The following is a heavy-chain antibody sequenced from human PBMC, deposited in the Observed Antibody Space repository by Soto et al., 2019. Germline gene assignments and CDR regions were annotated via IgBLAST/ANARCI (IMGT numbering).Heavy chain of an antibody. CDR3: GREIYEFWSGYYYYYYGKDV. CDR1: GGSISSYY. J-gene: IGHJ6*04. Sequence: SDTLSLTCTVSGGSISSYYWSWIRQPAGTGLEWIGRIYTSGSTNYNPSLKSPVTLSVDTSKNHFSLKLSSVTAPETAWYYCGREIYEFWSGYYYYYYGKDVWGKGTTVTVSS. CDR2: IYTSGST. D-gene: IGHD3-3*01. V-gene: IGHV4-4*07.